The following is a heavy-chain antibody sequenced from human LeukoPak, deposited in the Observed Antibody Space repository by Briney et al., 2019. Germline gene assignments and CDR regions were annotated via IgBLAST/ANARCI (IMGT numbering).Heavy chain of an antibody. CDR2: IGDTGRAK. Sequence: GGSLRLSCAASGFTFSSYAMSWVRQAPGKGLEWVAVIGDTGRAKHYADSVRGRFTTSRDNSGNTLYLEMNSLRDEDTALYYCAKEATWGNWYFDLWGRGTLVTVSS. D-gene: IGHD7-27*01. J-gene: IGHJ2*01. CDR1: GFTFSSYA. CDR3: AKEATWGNWYFDL. V-gene: IGHV3-30*18.